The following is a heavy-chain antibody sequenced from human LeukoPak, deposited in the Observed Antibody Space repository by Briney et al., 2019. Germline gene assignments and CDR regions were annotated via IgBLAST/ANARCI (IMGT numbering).Heavy chain of an antibody. D-gene: IGHD6-13*01. CDR3: AREYSSSWYLSINWFDP. V-gene: IGHV3-74*01. CDR1: GFTFSSYW. CDR2: INSDGSST. Sequence: PGGSLGLSCAASGFTFSSYWMHWVRQAPGKGLVWVSRINSDGSSTSYADSVKGRFTISGDNAKNTLYLQMNSLRAEDTAVYYCAREYSSSWYLSINWFDPWGQGTLVTVSS. J-gene: IGHJ5*02.